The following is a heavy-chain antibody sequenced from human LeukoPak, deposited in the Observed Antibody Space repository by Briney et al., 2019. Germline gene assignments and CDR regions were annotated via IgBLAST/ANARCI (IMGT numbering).Heavy chain of an antibody. Sequence: PGGSLRLSCAAYGFTFSSHWMSWVRQAPGKGLEWVANIKQDGSEKYYVDSVKGRFTISRDNAKNSLYLQMNSLRAEDTAVYYCARVTYYDSSGYYRPFDSWVQGTLVTVSS. CDR2: IKQDGSEK. V-gene: IGHV3-7*01. CDR3: ARVTYYDSSGYYRPFDS. D-gene: IGHD3-22*01. J-gene: IGHJ4*02. CDR1: GFTFSSHW.